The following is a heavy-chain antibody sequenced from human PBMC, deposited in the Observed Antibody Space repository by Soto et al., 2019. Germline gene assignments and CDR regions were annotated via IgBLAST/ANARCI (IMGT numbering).Heavy chain of an antibody. D-gene: IGHD1-20*01. Sequence: GGSLRLSCAASGFTFSSYSMTWVRQAPGKGLEWVAYIKQDGSEKYYVDSVMGRFTMSRDNTQSSLSLQMNTLRVEDSAVYYCARITSPGYFDSWGQGTRVTVSS. CDR3: ARITSPGYFDS. CDR1: GFTFSSYS. J-gene: IGHJ4*02. V-gene: IGHV3-7*05. CDR2: IKQDGSEK.